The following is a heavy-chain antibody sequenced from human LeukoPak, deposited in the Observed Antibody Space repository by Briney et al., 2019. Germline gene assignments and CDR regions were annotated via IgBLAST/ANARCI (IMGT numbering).Heavy chain of an antibody. CDR2: IKSKTDGGTT. Sequence: GGSLRLSCAASGFTFSNAWMSWVRQAPGKGLEWVGRIKSKTDGGTTDYAAPVKGRFTISRDDSKNTLYLQMNSLRAEDTAVYYCARGPVTIFGVAMGAFDIWGQGTMVTVSS. CDR3: ARGPVTIFGVAMGAFDI. CDR1: GFTFSNAW. J-gene: IGHJ3*02. D-gene: IGHD3-3*01. V-gene: IGHV3-15*01.